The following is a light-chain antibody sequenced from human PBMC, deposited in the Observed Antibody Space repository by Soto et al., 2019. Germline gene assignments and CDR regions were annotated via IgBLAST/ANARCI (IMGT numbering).Light chain of an antibody. Sequence: QSVLTQLPSVSGAPGQRVTISCTGSSSNIGAGYDVHWYQQLPGTAPKLLIYGNSNRPSGVPDRFSGSKSGTSASLAITGLQAEDEADYYCQSYDNRLSGYVFGTGTKVTVL. CDR1: SSNIGAGYD. CDR2: GNS. CDR3: QSYDNRLSGYV. V-gene: IGLV1-40*01. J-gene: IGLJ1*01.